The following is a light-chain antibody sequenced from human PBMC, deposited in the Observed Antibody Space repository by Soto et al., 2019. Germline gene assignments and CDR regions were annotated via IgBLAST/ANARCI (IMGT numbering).Light chain of an antibody. V-gene: IGKV3-20*01. CDR2: GAS. Sequence: EIVLTQSRGTLSLSPRPRATLSCRASQSVSSNYLAWFQQRPGQAPRLLIYGASSRATGIPDRFSDSGSWTDFTFAISRREPEGLEVYYCQQYDTSAPTFGQGTKVEIK. CDR1: QSVSSNY. J-gene: IGKJ1*01. CDR3: QQYDTSAPT.